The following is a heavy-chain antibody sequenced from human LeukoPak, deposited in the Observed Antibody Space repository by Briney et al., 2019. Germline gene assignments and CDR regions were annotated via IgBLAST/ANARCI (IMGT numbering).Heavy chain of an antibody. V-gene: IGHV3-53*04. CDR3: AREYSSSRSDAFDV. CDR2: IYSGGST. CDR1: GFTVSSNY. D-gene: IGHD6-13*01. J-gene: IGHJ3*01. Sequence: GGSLRLSCAASGFTVSSNYMSWVRQAPGKGLEWVSVIYSGGSTYYADSVKGRFTISRHNSENTLYLQMNSLRPEDTAVYYCAREYSSSRSDAFDVWAQGTMVSVSS.